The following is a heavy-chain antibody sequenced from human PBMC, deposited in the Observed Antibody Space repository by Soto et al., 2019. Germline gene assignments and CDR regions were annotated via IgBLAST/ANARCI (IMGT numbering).Heavy chain of an antibody. V-gene: IGHV3-66*01. CDR2: IYSGGST. D-gene: IGHD2-15*01. Sequence: GVSLRLSCAASGFTVSSNYMSWVRQAPGKGLEWVSVIYSGGSTYYADSVKSRFTISRDNSKNTLYLQMNSLRAEDTALYYCARELAAGGFQHWGQGTLVTVSS. CDR1: GFTVSSNY. J-gene: IGHJ1*01. CDR3: ARELAAGGFQH.